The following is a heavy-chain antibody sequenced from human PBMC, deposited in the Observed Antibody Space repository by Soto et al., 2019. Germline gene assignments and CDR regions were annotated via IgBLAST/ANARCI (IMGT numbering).Heavy chain of an antibody. J-gene: IGHJ5*01. CDR2: ISGSGGST. V-gene: IGHV3-23*01. CDR1: GFTFSMFA. Sequence: PGGSLRLSCVGSGFTFSMFAMSWVRQAPGKGLEWISSISGSGGSTYYADSVKGRFTVSRDNSKTTVFLQMNSLRTEGTAVYFCAKERNFWSGTAGFDSWGQGSPVTVSS. CDR3: AKERNFWSGTAGFDS. D-gene: IGHD3-3*01.